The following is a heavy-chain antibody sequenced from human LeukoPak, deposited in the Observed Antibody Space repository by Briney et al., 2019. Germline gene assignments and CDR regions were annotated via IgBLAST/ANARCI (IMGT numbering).Heavy chain of an antibody. CDR2: INEDGRTT. CDR3: VRDLGGRSGH. J-gene: IGHJ4*02. CDR1: GFTFSSNW. V-gene: IGHV3-74*01. Sequence: GGSLRLSCAASGFTFSSNWMHWVRQAPGKGLVWVSRINEDGRTTNYADSVKGRFTISRDNAKNTLDLQMNSLRAEDTAVYYCVRDLGGRSGHWGQGALVTVSS. D-gene: IGHD1-26*01.